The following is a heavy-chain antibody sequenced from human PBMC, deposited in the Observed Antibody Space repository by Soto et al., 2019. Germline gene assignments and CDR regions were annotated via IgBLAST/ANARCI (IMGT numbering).Heavy chain of an antibody. CDR2: ISYDGSNK. V-gene: IGHV3-30*18. CDR3: AKDLTQSCVIVVVDYGMDV. D-gene: IGHD2-2*01. Sequence: QVQLVESGGGVVQPGRSLRLSCAASGFTFSSYGMHWVRQAPGKGLEWVAVISYDGSNKYYADSVKGRFTISRDNSKNTRYLQMNSLRAEDTAVYYCAKDLTQSCVIVVVDYGMDVWGQGTTVTVAS. CDR1: GFTFSSYG. J-gene: IGHJ6*02.